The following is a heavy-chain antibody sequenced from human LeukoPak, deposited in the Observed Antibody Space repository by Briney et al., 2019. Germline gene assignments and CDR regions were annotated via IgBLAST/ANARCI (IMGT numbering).Heavy chain of an antibody. CDR2: IYPNRGGT. J-gene: IGHJ4*02. D-gene: IGHD3-22*01. CDR1: GYTFTDYY. V-gene: IGHV1-2*02. Sequence: ASVKVPCKGSGYTFTDYYMHWVRQAPGQGLEWMGWIYPNRGGTNYAQKFQGRVTMTRDTSINTAYMELSRLRSDDTAVYYCARAYDGSGNLDYWGQGTLVTVSS. CDR3: ARAYDGSGNLDY.